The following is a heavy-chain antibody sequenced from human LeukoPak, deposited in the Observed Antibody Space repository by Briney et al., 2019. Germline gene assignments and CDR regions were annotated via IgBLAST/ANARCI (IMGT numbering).Heavy chain of an antibody. Sequence: SETLSLTCTVSGGSISSYYWSWIRQPARRGLEWIGYIYYSGSTKYNPSFKSRVTISVDTSKNQFSLKLISVTAADTAVYYCATVVRDDILTGYYIDYWGQGTLVTVSS. D-gene: IGHD3-9*01. CDR3: ATVVRDDILTGYYIDY. CDR2: IYYSGST. CDR1: GGSISSYY. J-gene: IGHJ4*02. V-gene: IGHV4-59*01.